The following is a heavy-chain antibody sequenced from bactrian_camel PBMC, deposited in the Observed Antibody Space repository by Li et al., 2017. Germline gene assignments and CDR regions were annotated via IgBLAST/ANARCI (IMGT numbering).Heavy chain of an antibody. D-gene: IGHD3*01. V-gene: IGHV3S40*01. CDR1: GFIFSNWD. CDR3: RDGGTSYSLSY. CDR2: INSDGSSSNT. J-gene: IGHJ4*01. Sequence: DVQLVESGGGLVQPGESLRLSCAASGFIFSNWDMSWVRQAPGKGLEWVSGINSDGSSSNTYYADSVKGRFTNSRDNAENTVYLQMNSLKPEDTAMYCVRDGGTSYSLSYWGQGTQVTVS.